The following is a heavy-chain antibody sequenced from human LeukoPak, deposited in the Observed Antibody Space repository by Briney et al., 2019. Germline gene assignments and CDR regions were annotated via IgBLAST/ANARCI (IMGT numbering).Heavy chain of an antibody. V-gene: IGHV4-39*01. Sequence: PSETLSLTCTVSGGSISSSSYYWGWIRQPPGKGLEWIGSIYYSGSTYYNPSLKSRVTISVDTSENQFSLKLSSVTAADTAVYYCARQPYGTYCGGDCYQPYYFEYWGQGTLVTVSS. CDR3: ARQPYGTYCGGDCYQPYYFEY. J-gene: IGHJ4*02. CDR2: IYYSGST. CDR1: GGSISSSSYY. D-gene: IGHD2-21*02.